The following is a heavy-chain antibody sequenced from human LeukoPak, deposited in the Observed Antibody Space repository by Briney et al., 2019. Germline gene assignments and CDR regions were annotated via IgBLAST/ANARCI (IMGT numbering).Heavy chain of an antibody. CDR1: GVSISTYY. D-gene: IGHD2-21*01. J-gene: IGHJ3*02. CDR2: FSYRGST. V-gene: IGHV4-59*08. CDR3: ARSVSWGLLVRDDAFDI. Sequence: PSETLSLTCSVSGVSISTYYWIWIRQPPAKGLEWMGFFSYRGSTKYNPSLKSRVTMSVDTSKKQFSLKLRSVTAADTAVYYCARSVSWGLLVRDDAFDIWGQGTMVTVSS.